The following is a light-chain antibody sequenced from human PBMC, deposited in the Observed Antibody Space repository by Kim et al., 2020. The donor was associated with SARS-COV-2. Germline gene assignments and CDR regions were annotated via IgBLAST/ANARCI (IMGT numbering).Light chain of an antibody. CDR3: QQYDDYPWT. CDR1: QGIRNY. V-gene: IGKV1-16*01. J-gene: IGKJ1*01. CDR2: AAS. Sequence: SASVGDRVTITCRASQGIRNYLAWFQQKPGEAPKCLIYAASTLQSGVPSRVSGSGSGTEFTLTISNLHPEDFATYYCQQYDDYPWTFGPGPRWISN.